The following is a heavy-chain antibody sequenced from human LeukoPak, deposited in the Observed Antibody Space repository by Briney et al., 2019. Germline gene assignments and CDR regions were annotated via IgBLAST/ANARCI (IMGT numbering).Heavy chain of an antibody. V-gene: IGHV3-11*04. CDR2: ISSSGNTI. CDR1: GFTFSDYY. D-gene: IGHD3-22*01. Sequence: GSLRLSCAASGFTFSDYYMSWIRPAPGKGLEWVSYISSSGNTIYYADYLKGRFTISRDNAKNSLYLQMNSLKAEDAAVYYCARNFYDSSTNYHYFDYWGQGTLVTVSS. CDR3: ARNFYDSSTNYHYFDY. J-gene: IGHJ4*02.